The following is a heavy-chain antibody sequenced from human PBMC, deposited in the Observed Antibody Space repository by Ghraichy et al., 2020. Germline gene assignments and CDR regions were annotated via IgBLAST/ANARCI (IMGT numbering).Heavy chain of an antibody. CDR2: INHSGST. CDR1: GGSFSGYY. V-gene: IGHV4-34*01. Sequence: SETLSLTCAVYGGSFSGYYWSWIRQPPGKGLEWIGEINHSGSTNYNPSLKSRVTISVDTSKNQFSLKLSSVTAEDTAVYYCARGRYSSSSFNWFDPWGQGTLVTISS. D-gene: IGHD6-6*01. CDR3: ARGRYSSSSFNWFDP. J-gene: IGHJ5*02.